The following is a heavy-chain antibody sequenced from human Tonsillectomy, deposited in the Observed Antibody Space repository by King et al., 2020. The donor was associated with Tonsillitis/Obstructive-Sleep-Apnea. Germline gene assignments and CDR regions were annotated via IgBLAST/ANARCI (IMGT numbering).Heavy chain of an antibody. Sequence: QLVQSGAEVKKPGDSLKISCKGSGYSFTDYWIGWVRQMPGKGLEWMGVIYPGDAHTRYSPSFQGQVTISAAKSISTAYLQWSSLKASDTAMYYCARRGYHDYSNWFDPWGQGTLVTVSS. V-gene: IGHV5-51*01. D-gene: IGHD4-11*01. CDR1: GYSFTDYW. J-gene: IGHJ5*02. CDR3: ARRGYHDYSNWFDP. CDR2: IYPGDAHT.